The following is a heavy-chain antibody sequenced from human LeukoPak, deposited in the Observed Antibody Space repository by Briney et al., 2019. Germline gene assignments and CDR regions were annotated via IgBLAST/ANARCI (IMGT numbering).Heavy chain of an antibody. CDR2: IRSKANSYAP. Sequence: GGSLTLSCAASGFTFSGSAMHWVRQASGKGLEWVGRIRSKANSYAPAYAASGKGRFTISRDDSKNTTYLEMNSLKTEDTAVYYCTSRPLLSYYGSGRTRSDYWGQGTLVTVSS. CDR3: TSRPLLSYYGSGRTRSDY. CDR1: GFTFSGSA. D-gene: IGHD3-10*01. V-gene: IGHV3-73*01. J-gene: IGHJ4*02.